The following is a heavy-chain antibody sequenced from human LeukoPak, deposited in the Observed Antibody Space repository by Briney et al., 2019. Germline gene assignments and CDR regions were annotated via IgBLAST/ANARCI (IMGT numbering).Heavy chain of an antibody. V-gene: IGHV4-59*01. J-gene: IGHJ6*02. Sequence: SETLCLTCTVSGGSMSSYCWGWIRQPPGKGLEWIGYIYYSGSTNYNPSLKSRVTISVDTSKNQFSLKLSSVTAADTAVYYCARAWYYYGMDVWGQGTTVTVSS. CDR1: GGSMSSYC. CDR2: IYYSGST. CDR3: ARAWYYYGMDV.